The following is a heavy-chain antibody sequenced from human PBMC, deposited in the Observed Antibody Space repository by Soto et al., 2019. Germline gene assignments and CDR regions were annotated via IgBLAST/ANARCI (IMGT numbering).Heavy chain of an antibody. CDR3: ARAPLGIIVAPDY. D-gene: IGHD3-22*01. CDR2: IIPIFGTA. CDR1: GGTFSSYA. J-gene: IGHJ4*02. V-gene: IGHV1-69*13. Sequence: ASVKVSCKASGGTFSSYAISWVRQAPGQGLEWMGGIIPIFGTANYAQKFQGRVTITADESTSTAYMELSSLRSEDTAVYYCARAPLGIIVAPDYWGQGTLVTVSS.